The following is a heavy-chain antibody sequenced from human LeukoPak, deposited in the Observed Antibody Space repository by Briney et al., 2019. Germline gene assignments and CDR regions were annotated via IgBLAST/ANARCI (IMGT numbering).Heavy chain of an antibody. Sequence: ASVKVSCKASGYTFTGYYMHWVRQAPGQGLEWMGWIIPIFGTANYAQKFQGRVTITTDESTSTAYMELSSLRSEDTAVYYCASLCGGDCAGAFDIWGQGTMVTVSS. D-gene: IGHD2-21*02. CDR3: ASLCGGDCAGAFDI. CDR1: GYTFTGYY. J-gene: IGHJ3*02. CDR2: IIPIFGTA. V-gene: IGHV1-69*05.